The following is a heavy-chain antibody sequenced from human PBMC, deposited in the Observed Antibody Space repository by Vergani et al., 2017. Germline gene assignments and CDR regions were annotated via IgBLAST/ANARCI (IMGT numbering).Heavy chain of an antibody. Sequence: QVQLQESGPGLVKPSETLSLTCAVSGYSISSGYYWGWIRQPPGKGLGWIGSIYNSGSTYYNASLKSRVTISVDTSKNQFSLKLTSVTAADTAVYYCAIGTIAVAVGFDYWGQGTLVTVSS. CDR3: AIGTIAVAVGFDY. V-gene: IGHV4-38-2*01. CDR2: IYNSGST. J-gene: IGHJ4*02. D-gene: IGHD6-19*01. CDR1: GYSISSGYY.